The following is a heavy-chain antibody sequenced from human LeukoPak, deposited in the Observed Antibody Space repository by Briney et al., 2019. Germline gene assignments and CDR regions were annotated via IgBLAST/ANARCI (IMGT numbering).Heavy chain of an antibody. CDR3: AREIAVAGTDY. V-gene: IGHV3-21*01. CDR2: ISSSSSYI. Sequence: PGGSLRLSCAASGFTFSSYSMNWVRRAPGKGLEWVSSISSSSSYIYYADSVKGRFAISRDNAKNSLYLQMNSLRAEDTAVYYCAREIAVAGTDYWGQGTLVTVSS. CDR1: GFTFSSYS. D-gene: IGHD6-19*01. J-gene: IGHJ4*02.